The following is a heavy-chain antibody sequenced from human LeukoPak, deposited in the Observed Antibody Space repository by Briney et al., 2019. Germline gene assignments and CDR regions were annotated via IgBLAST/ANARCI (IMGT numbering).Heavy chain of an antibody. CDR3: ARSYCSGGSCYLFDY. CDR1: GYTFTSYG. D-gene: IGHD2-15*01. CDR2: ISAYNGNT. V-gene: IGHV1-18*01. J-gene: IGHJ4*02. Sequence: EASVTVSCTASGYTFTSYGISWVRQAPGQGLEWMGWISAYNGNTNYAQKLQGRVTMTTDTSTSTAYMELRSLRSDDTAVYYCARSYCSGGSCYLFDYWGQGTLVTVSS.